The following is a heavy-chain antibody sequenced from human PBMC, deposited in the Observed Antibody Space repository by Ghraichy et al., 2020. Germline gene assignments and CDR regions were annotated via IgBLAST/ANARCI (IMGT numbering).Heavy chain of an antibody. Sequence: GESLNISCAASGFTFGIHAMSWVRQAPGKGLEWVTVISESGATTYYADSVKGRFTFSRDNCKNTLYLQMNSLRVEDTAVYYCAMGSSGTSGEGYWGQGTLVTVSS. D-gene: IGHD1-26*01. CDR2: ISESGATT. CDR3: AMGSSGTSGEGY. V-gene: IGHV3-23*01. J-gene: IGHJ4*02. CDR1: GFTFGIHA.